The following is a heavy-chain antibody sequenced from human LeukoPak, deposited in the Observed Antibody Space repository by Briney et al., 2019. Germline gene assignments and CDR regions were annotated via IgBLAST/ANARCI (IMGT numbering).Heavy chain of an antibody. J-gene: IGHJ4*02. Sequence: GGSLRLSCAASGFTFSDYWMHWVRQAPGKGLEWVANINQDGSAKYYVDSVKGRFTISRDNAKNSLYLQMNSLRAEDTAVYYCARRYFDSWGQGTLVTVSS. CDR1: GFTFSDYW. V-gene: IGHV3-7*03. CDR3: ARRYFDS. CDR2: INQDGSAK.